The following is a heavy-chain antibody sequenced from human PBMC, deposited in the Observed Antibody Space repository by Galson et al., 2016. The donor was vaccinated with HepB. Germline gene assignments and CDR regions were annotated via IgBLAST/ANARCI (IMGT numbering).Heavy chain of an antibody. D-gene: IGHD5-18*01. CDR2: TYYRSQWFN. Sequence: CAISGDSVTNDDTIWNWIRQSPSRGLEWLGRTYYRSQWFNEYAVSVKGRTTINSDTSGNQFSLQLDSVTPDDTAAYFCTRGYMHTGMNVWGQGTTVTVSS. CDR3: TRGYMHTGMNV. V-gene: IGHV6-1*01. J-gene: IGHJ6*02. CDR1: GDSVTNDDTI.